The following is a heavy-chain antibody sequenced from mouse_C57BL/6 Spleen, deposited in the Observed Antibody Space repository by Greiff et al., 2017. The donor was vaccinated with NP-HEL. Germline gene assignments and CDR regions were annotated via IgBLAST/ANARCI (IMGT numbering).Heavy chain of an antibody. CDR1: GYTFTDYY. V-gene: IGHV1-19*01. CDR2: INPYNGGT. D-gene: IGHD1-1*01. CDR3: ARFITTVLATRSYAMDY. J-gene: IGHJ4*01. Sequence: VQLQQSGPVLVKPGASVKMSCKASGYTFTDYYMNWVKQSHGKSLEWIGVINPYNGGTSYNQKFKGKATLTVDTSSSTAYMELNSLTSEDSAVYYCARFITTVLATRSYAMDYWGQGTSVTVSS.